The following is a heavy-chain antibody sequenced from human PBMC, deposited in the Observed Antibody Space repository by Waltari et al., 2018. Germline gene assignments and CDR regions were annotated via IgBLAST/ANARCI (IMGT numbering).Heavy chain of an antibody. J-gene: IGHJ3*02. CDR3: ATGYSSGWYLENAFDI. D-gene: IGHD6-19*01. CDR2: INAGNGNT. Sequence: QVQLVQSGAEVKKPGASVQVSCQASGYTFTRYAMHWVRQPPGQRLECMGWINAGNGNTKYSQKFQGRVTITRDTSASTAYMELSSLRSEDTAVYYCATGYSSGWYLENAFDIWGQGTMVTVSS. V-gene: IGHV1-3*01. CDR1: GYTFTRYA.